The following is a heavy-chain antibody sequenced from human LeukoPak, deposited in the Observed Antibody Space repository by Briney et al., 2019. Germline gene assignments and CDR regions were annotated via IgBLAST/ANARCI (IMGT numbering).Heavy chain of an antibody. CDR1: GGSFSGYY. CDR2: INHSGST. D-gene: IGHD2-2*01. J-gene: IGHJ4*02. Sequence: SETLSLTCAVYGGSFSGYYWSWIRQPPGKGLEWIGEINHSGSTNYNPSLKSRVTISVDTSKNQFSLKLSSVTAADTAVYYCARAGEDVVVPVATPTALFYFDYWGQGTLVTVSS. V-gene: IGHV4-34*01. CDR3: ARAGEDVVVPVATPTALFYFDY.